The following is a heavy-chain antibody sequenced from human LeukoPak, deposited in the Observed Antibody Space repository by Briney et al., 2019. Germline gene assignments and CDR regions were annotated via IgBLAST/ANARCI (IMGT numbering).Heavy chain of an antibody. CDR3: ARRDGGSWYYFDY. V-gene: IGHV4-39*01. CDR2: IYYSGST. D-gene: IGHD2-15*01. J-gene: IGHJ4*02. CDR1: GGSISSSNSY. Sequence: SETLSLTCTVSGGSISSSNSYWDWIRQPPGMGLEWIGNIYYSGSTNYNASLKSRVTISADTSKNQFSLKVYSVTAADTALYYCARRDGGSWYYFDYWGQGTLVTVSS.